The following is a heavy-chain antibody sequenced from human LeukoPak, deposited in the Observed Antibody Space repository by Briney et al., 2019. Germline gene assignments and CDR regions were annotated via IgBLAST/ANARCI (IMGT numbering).Heavy chain of an antibody. Sequence: PSETLSLTCTVSGASISSTFYSWTWIRQPAGQGLELIVRFSISGSPNYNPSLKSRVNISMDTSKNQFSLRLTSVTAADTAIYFCARERVREVPSLDFWGQGTLVTVSS. J-gene: IGHJ4*02. CDR3: ARERVREVPSLDF. D-gene: IGHD3-10*01. CDR2: FSISGSP. CDR1: GASISSTFYS. V-gene: IGHV4-61*02.